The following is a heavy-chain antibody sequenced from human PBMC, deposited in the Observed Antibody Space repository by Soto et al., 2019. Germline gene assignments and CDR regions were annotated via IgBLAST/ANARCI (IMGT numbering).Heavy chain of an antibody. CDR1: GYTFTGYY. D-gene: IGHD6-13*01. CDR2: INPNSGGT. V-gene: IGHV1-2*04. CDR3: ARGRYSSSWSTTNWFGP. J-gene: IGHJ5*02. Sequence: ASVKVSCKASGYTFTGYYMHWVRQAPGQGLEWMGWINPNSGGTNYAQKFQGWVTMTRDTSISTAYMELSRLRSDDTAVYYCARGRYSSSWSTTNWFGPWGQGTLVTVSS.